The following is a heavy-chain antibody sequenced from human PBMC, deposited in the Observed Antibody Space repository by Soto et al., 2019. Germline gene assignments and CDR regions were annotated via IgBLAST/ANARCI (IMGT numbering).Heavy chain of an antibody. CDR3: AHRRIGVCQWYYGDFDY. D-gene: IGHD3-10*01. CDR1: GFSLGTSGVG. CDR2: IYWDDDK. V-gene: IGHV2-5*02. J-gene: IGHJ4*02. Sequence: QITLKESGPTLVTPTQTLTLTCTFSGFSLGTSGVGVGWIRQPPGKALEWLVIIYWDDDKRYSPSLRSRLTSTKDTSRNQVVLTMTNVDPVDTATYFCAHRRIGVCQWYYGDFDYWGQGTLVTVSS.